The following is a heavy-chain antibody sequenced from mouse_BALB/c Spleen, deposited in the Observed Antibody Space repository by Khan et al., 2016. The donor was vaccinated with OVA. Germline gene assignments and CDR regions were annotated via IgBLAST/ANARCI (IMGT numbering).Heavy chain of an antibody. CDR1: GFSLTSYG. CDR3: ARHRVGYFDV. J-gene: IGHJ1*01. V-gene: IGHV2-6-2*01. CDR2: IWSDGIT. Sequence: QVQLKQSGPDLVAPSQSLSITCTVSGFSLTSYGVHWVRQPPGKGLEWLVVIWSDGITTYNSALKSRLIISKDNSKSQVFLKRNSLQTDDPAMYYCARHRVGYFDVWGAGTTGTVAA.